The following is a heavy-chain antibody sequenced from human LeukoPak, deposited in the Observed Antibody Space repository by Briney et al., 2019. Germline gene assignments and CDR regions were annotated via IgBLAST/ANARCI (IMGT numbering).Heavy chain of an antibody. CDR2: TNPNSGDT. Sequence: GASVKVSCKASGYTFTGYYMHWVRQAPGQGLEWMRWTNPNSGDTNYAQKFQGRVTMTRDTSISTAYMELSRLRSDDTAVYYCARSPVVHYYYYMDVWGKGTTVTVSS. V-gene: IGHV1-2*02. CDR3: ARSPVVHYYYYMDV. CDR1: GYTFTGYY. D-gene: IGHD2-21*01. J-gene: IGHJ6*03.